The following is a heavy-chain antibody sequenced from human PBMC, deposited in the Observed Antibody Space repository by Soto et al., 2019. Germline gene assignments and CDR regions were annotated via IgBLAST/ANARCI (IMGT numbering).Heavy chain of an antibody. D-gene: IGHD3-3*01. CDR1: GFTFSSYG. CDR3: AKDNTYYDHDYYGMDV. Sequence: QVQLVESGGGVVQPGRSLRLSCAASGFTFSSYGMHWVRQAPGKGLEWVAVISYDGSNKYYADSVKGRFTISRDNSKNTLYLQKNRLRAEDTAVYYCAKDNTYYDHDYYGMDVWGQGTTVTVSS. J-gene: IGHJ6*02. CDR2: ISYDGSNK. V-gene: IGHV3-30*18.